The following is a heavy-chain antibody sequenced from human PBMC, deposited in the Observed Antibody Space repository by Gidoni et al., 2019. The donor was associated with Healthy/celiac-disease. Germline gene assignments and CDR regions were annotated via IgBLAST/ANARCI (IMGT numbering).Heavy chain of an antibody. CDR2: IIPIFVTA. Sequence: QQVQSVAEVKKPRSSVKVSCQASGGTFSRHAISCVRQAPGQGLEWMGGIIPIFVTANYAQKFQGRVTVPADKSTSTAYMELSSLGSEDTAVYYCAREDCSSTSCQDAFDIWGQGTMVTVSS. J-gene: IGHJ3*02. CDR1: GGTFSRHA. V-gene: IGHV1-69*14. CDR3: AREDCSSTSCQDAFDI. D-gene: IGHD2-2*01.